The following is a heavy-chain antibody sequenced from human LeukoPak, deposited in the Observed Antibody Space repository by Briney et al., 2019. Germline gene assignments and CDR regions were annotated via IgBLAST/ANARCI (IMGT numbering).Heavy chain of an antibody. V-gene: IGHV1-69*04. D-gene: IGHD3-22*01. CDR3: ASEAYDSSGLFDY. CDR2: IIPILGIT. J-gene: IGHJ4*02. CDR1: GYTFTSYG. Sequence: GASVKVSCKASGYTFTSYGISWVRQAPGQGLEWMGRIIPILGITFYAQKFQGRVTFTADRTTSTAYMDLSSLRSEDTAVYYCASEAYDSSGLFDYWGQGTLVTVSS.